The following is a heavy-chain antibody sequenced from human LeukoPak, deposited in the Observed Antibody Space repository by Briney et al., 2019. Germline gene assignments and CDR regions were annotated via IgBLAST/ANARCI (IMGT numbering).Heavy chain of an antibody. V-gene: IGHV4-59*01. CDR1: GGSISNYY. D-gene: IGHD6-13*01. Sequence: SETLSLTCTVSGGSISNYYWSWIRQPPEKGLEWIGHIYYSGSTNYNPSLQSRVTISVDTSKNQFSLKLSSVTAADTAVYYCARPRGYSASWYAYDHSGQGTLVTVSS. CDR2: IYYSGST. J-gene: IGHJ4*02. CDR3: ARPRGYSASWYAYDH.